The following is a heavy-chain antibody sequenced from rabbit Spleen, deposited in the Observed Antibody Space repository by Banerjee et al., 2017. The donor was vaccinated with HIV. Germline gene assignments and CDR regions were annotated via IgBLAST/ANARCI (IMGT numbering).Heavy chain of an antibody. Sequence: QSLEESGGGLVQTEGSLTLTCKASGFSFSSNDYMCWVRQAPGKGLEWIACTVGGITYYATWVNGRFTISSDNAQNTVDLQMNSLTAADTASYFCARHAGYAGYGYSTLDLWGQGTLVTVS. D-gene: IGHD8-1*01. CDR1: GFSFSSNDY. CDR2: TVGGIT. CDR3: ARHAGYAGYGYSTLDL. J-gene: IGHJ3*01. V-gene: IGHV1S40*01.